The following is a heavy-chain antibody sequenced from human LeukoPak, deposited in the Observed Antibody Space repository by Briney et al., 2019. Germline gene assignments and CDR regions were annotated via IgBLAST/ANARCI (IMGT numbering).Heavy chain of an antibody. CDR3: ARDQAYGSGSLDAFDI. CDR2: IYHSGIT. CDR1: GYSISSGYY. V-gene: IGHV4-38-2*02. Sequence: SETLSLTCTVSGYSISSGYYWGWIRQPPGKGREWIGSIYHSGITYYNPSLKSRITISVDTSKNQFSLKLSSVTAADTAVYYCARDQAYGSGSLDAFDIWGQGTMVTVSS. J-gene: IGHJ3*02. D-gene: IGHD3-10*01.